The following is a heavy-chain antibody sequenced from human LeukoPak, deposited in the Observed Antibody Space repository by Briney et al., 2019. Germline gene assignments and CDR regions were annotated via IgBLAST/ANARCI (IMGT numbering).Heavy chain of an antibody. CDR3: AKDPGSNGYPTPLDY. CDR2: IRYDGSNK. Sequence: GGSLRLSCAASGFTFSSYGMHWVRQAPGKGLEWVAFIRYDGSNKYYADSVKGRFTISRDNSKNTLYLRMNSLRAEDTAVYYCAKDPGSNGYPTPLDYWGQGTLVTVSS. J-gene: IGHJ4*02. V-gene: IGHV3-30*02. D-gene: IGHD6-25*01. CDR1: GFTFSSYG.